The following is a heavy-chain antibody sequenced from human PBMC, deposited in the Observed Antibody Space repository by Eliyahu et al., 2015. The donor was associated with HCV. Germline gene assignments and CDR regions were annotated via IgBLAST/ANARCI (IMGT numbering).Heavy chain of an antibody. CDR2: IWYDGSNK. J-gene: IGHJ4*02. CDR3: ARLDGSGSF. Sequence: QVQLVESGGGVVQPGRSLRLSCAASGFTFSSYGMHWVRQAPGKGLEWVAVIWYDGSNKYYADSVKGRFTISRDNSKNTLYLQMNSLRAEDTAVYYCARLDGSGSFWGQGTLVTVSS. D-gene: IGHD3-10*01. CDR1: GFTFSSYG. V-gene: IGHV3-33*01.